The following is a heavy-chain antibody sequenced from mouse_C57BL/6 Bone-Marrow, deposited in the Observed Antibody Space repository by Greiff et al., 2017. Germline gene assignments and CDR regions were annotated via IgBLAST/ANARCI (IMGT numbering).Heavy chain of an antibody. Sequence: VQLVESGPVLVKPGASVKMSCKASGYTFTDYYMNWVKQSHGKSLEWIGVINPYNGGTSYNQKFQGKATLTVDNSSSTAYMELNSLTSEDAAVYYCARGDYDYDVRGDYWGQGTSVTVSS. V-gene: IGHV1-19*01. CDR2: INPYNGGT. D-gene: IGHD2-4*01. CDR3: ARGDYDYDVRGDY. CDR1: GYTFTDYY. J-gene: IGHJ4*01.